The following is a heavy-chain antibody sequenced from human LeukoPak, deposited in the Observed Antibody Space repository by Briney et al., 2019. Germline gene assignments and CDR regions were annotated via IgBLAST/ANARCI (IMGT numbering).Heavy chain of an antibody. CDR2: ISSSGSTI. D-gene: IGHD3-16*02. CDR3: ARGWYDYVWGSYPWPFDY. J-gene: IGHJ4*02. V-gene: IGHV3-48*03. Sequence: PGGSLTPSHAASGFTFSISEMRCVSQAPGEGLGWDSYISSSGSTIYYADSVKSRFTISRDNAKNSLYLQMNSLRAEDTAVYYCARGWYDYVWGSYPWPFDYWGQGTLVTVSS. CDR1: GFTFSISE.